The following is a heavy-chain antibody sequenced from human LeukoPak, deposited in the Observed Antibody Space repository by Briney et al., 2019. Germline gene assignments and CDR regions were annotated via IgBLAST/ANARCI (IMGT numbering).Heavy chain of an antibody. CDR1: GYTFTSYG. J-gene: IGHJ5*02. D-gene: IGHD6-13*01. CDR3: ARDRSQQLVVFWFDP. Sequence: SVKVSCKASGYTFTSYGISWVRQAPGQGLEWMGGIIPIFGTANYAQKFQGRVTITADESTSTAYMELSSLRSEDTAVYYCARDRSQQLVVFWFDPWGQGTLVTVSS. V-gene: IGHV1-69*13. CDR2: IIPIFGTA.